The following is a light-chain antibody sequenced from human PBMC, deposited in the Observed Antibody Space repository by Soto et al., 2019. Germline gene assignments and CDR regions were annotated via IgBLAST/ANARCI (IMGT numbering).Light chain of an antibody. J-gene: IGKJ1*01. CDR3: QQYNSYAEA. CDR2: KAS. CDR1: QTISSW. V-gene: IGKV1-5*03. Sequence: DIPMTQSPSTLSGSVGDRVTITCRASQTISSWLAWYQQKPGKAPKLLIYKASTLKSGVPSRFSGSGSGTEFTLTISSRQPDDFATYYCQQYNSYAEAFGQGTKVELK.